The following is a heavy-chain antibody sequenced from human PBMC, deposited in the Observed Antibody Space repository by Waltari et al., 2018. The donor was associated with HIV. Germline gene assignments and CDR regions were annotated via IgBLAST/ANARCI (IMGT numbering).Heavy chain of an antibody. V-gene: IGHV3-53*02. CDR3: ARGSEYSGYADAFDI. J-gene: IGHJ3*02. D-gene: IGHD5-12*01. CDR1: AFTVSSDY. Sequence: EVQLVETGGGLIQPGGSLRLSCAASAFTVSSDYRSWVRQAPGKGLEWVSVIYSGGSTYYADSVKGRFTISRDNSKNTLYLQMNSLRAEDTAIYYCARGSEYSGYADAFDIWGQGTMVTVSS. CDR2: IYSGGST.